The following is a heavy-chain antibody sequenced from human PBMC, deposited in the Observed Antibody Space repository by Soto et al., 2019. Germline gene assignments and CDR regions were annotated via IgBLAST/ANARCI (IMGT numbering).Heavy chain of an antibody. CDR3: AKASTYEYVWGSFRYYFDH. Sequence: GGSLRLSCAASGFSFNIFAMSWVRQAPGKGLEWVSGISGSGDRTHYVDSVKGRFTISRDNVKNTLYLQMNSLRAEDMAAYYCAKASTYEYVWGSFRYYFDHWGQGALVTVS. CDR1: GFSFNIFA. J-gene: IGHJ4*02. CDR2: ISGSGDRT. V-gene: IGHV3-23*01. D-gene: IGHD3-16*02.